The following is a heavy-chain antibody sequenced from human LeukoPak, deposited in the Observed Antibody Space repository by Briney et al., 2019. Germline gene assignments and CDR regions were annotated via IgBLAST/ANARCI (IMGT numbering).Heavy chain of an antibody. CDR3: AKKQGGIIVATTLHYYYGMDV. Sequence: GGSLRLSCAASGFTFSSYAMSWVRQAPGKGLEWVSAISGSGGSTYYADSVKGRFTIPRDNSKNTLYLQMNSLRAEDTAVYYCAKKQGGIIVATTLHYYYGMDVWGQGTTVTVSS. V-gene: IGHV3-23*01. CDR2: ISGSGGST. D-gene: IGHD5-12*01. CDR1: GFTFSSYA. J-gene: IGHJ6*02.